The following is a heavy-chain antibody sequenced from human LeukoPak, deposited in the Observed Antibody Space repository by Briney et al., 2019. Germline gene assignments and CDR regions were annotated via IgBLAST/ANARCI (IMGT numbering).Heavy chain of an antibody. CDR1: GGSISSSSYY. D-gene: IGHD3-3*01. CDR2: IYYSGST. J-gene: IGHJ5*02. Sequence: SETLSLTCTVSGGSISSSSYYWGWIRQPPGKGLEWIGSIYYSGSTYYNPSLKSRVTISVDTSKNQFSLKLSSVTAADTAVYYCARRQTTSFGVGRRFDPWGQGTLVTVSS. V-gene: IGHV4-39*01. CDR3: ARRQTTSFGVGRRFDP.